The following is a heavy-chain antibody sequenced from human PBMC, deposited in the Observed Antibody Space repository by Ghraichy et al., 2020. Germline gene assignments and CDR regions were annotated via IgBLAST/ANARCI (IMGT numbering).Heavy chain of an antibody. J-gene: IGHJ6*02. CDR2: ISGSGGST. CDR3: AKSVVPGFPPNSPIGMDV. D-gene: IGHD2-8*01. V-gene: IGHV3-23*01. Sequence: GGSLRLSCAASGFTFSSYAMSWVRQAPGKGLEWVSAISGSGGSTYYADSVKGRFTISRDNSKNTLYLQMNSLRAEDTAVYYCAKSVVPGFPPNSPIGMDVWGQGTTVTVSS. CDR1: GFTFSSYA.